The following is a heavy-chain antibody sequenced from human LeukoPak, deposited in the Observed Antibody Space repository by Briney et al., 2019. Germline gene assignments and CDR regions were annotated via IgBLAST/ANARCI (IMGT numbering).Heavy chain of an antibody. Sequence: SETLSLTCSVSGGSISSSYHWSWIRQPPGRGLEWIGYIYYSGTTSYNPSLKSRVTMSVDTSKRQFSLKLSSVTAADTAVYYCARAALQPPYYYMDVWGKGTTVTISS. CDR3: ARAALQPPYYYMDV. J-gene: IGHJ6*03. CDR1: GGSISSSYH. V-gene: IGHV4-59*01. CDR2: IYYSGTT.